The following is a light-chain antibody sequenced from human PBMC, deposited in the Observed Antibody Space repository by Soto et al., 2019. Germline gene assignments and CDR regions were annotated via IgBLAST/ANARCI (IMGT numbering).Light chain of an antibody. Sequence: QSVLTQPRSVSGSPGQSVTISCTGTSNDGGGYNFVSWYQQHPGKVPKLFIYDVSRRPSGVPDRFSGSKSGNTASLTSSGLQAEDEADYYCSSYAGSYTLVFGGGTKLTVL. CDR2: DVS. CDR3: SSYAGSYTLV. V-gene: IGLV2-11*01. J-gene: IGLJ2*01. CDR1: SNDGGGYNF.